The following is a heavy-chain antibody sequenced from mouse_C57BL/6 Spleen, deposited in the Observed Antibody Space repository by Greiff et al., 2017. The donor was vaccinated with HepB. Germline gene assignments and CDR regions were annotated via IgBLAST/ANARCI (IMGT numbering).Heavy chain of an antibody. J-gene: IGHJ1*03. D-gene: IGHD1-1*01. CDR1: GYTFTSYW. Sequence: VQLQQSGAELVKPGASVKLSCKASGYTFTSYWMHWVKQRPGQGLEWIGMIHPNSGSTNYNEKFKSKATLTVDKSSSTAYMQLSSLTSEDSAVYNCARIATRFSWYFDGWGTGTTVTVSS. CDR3: ARIATRFSWYFDG. V-gene: IGHV1-64*01. CDR2: IHPNSGST.